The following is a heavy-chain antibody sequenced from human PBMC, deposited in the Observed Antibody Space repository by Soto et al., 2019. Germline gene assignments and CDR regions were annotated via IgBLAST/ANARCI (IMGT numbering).Heavy chain of an antibody. CDR2: ISSSSSYI. CDR3: AREKVVPAAMPWFDP. V-gene: IGHV3-21*01. CDR1: GFTFSSYS. D-gene: IGHD2-2*01. Sequence: EVQLVESRGGLVKPGGSLRLSCAASGFTFSSYSMNWVRQAPGKGLEWVSSISSSSSYIYYADSVKGRFTISRDNAKNSLYLQMNSLRAEDTAVYYCAREKVVPAAMPWFDPWGQGTLVTVSS. J-gene: IGHJ5*02.